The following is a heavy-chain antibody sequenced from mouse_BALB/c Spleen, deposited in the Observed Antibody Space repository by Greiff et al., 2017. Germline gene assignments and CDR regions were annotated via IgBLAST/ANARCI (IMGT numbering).Heavy chain of an antibody. CDR2: FYPGSGSI. Sequence: VMLVESGAELVKPGASVKLSCKASGYTFTEYIIHWVKQRSGQGLEWIGWFYPGSGSIKYNEKFKDKATLTADKSSSAVYMELSRLTSEDSAVYFCARHEDTYYRYADGLYAMDYWGQGTSVTVSS. D-gene: IGHD2-14*01. CDR3: ARHEDTYYRYADGLYAMDY. CDR1: GYTFTEYI. V-gene: IGHV1-62-2*01. J-gene: IGHJ4*01.